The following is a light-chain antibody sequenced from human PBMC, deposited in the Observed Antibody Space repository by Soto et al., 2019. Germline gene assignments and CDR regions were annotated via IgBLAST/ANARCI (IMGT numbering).Light chain of an antibody. V-gene: IGKV1-5*01. Sequence: DIQMTQSPSSLSASIGDRVTITCRASQSIGGWLAWYQQKPGKAPKLLIYDASRLESGVPSRFSGSGSGTEFALTISSLQPDDLATYYCQQYNRFSWTFGQGTKVDIK. CDR1: QSIGGW. CDR2: DAS. CDR3: QQYNRFSWT. J-gene: IGKJ1*01.